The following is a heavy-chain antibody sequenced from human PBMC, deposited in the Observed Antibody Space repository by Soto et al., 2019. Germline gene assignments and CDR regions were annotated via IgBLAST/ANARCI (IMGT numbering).Heavy chain of an antibody. V-gene: IGHV3-30*18. J-gene: IGHJ4*02. CDR3: AKDRIFGAY. CDR1: GFTFSSYG. D-gene: IGHD2-15*01. CDR2: ISYDGSNK. Sequence: QVQLVESGGGVVQPGRSLRLSCAASGFTFSSYGMHWVRQAPGKGLEWVAVISYDGSNKYYADSVKGRFTISRDNSKNTLYLQMNSLRAEDTAVYYCAKDRIFGAYWGQGTLVTVSS.